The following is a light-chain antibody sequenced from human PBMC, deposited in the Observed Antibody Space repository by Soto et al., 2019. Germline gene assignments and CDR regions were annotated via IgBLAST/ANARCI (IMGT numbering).Light chain of an antibody. CDR1: QSISSY. J-gene: IGKJ4*01. Sequence: DIQMTQSPSSLSASVGDRVTITCRASQSISSYLNWYQQKPGKAPKLLIYAASSLQSGVPSRFSGSGSGTDFTLTISSLQPEDVATYYCQQSYSTPQLTFGGGTKVEIK. CDR3: QQSYSTPQLT. CDR2: AAS. V-gene: IGKV1-39*01.